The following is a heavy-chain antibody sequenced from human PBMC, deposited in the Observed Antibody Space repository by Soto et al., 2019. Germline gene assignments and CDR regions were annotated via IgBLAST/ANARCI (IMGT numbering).Heavy chain of an antibody. CDR2: ISSSSSTI. CDR3: AREDDILTGYPPPYNWFDP. V-gene: IGHV3-48*01. Sequence: GGSLRLSCAASGFTFSSYSMNWVRQAPGKGLEWVSYISSSSSTIYYADSVKGRFTISRDNAKNSLYLQMNSLRAEDTAVYYCAREDDILTGYPPPYNWFDPWGQGTLVTVSS. J-gene: IGHJ5*02. D-gene: IGHD3-9*01. CDR1: GFTFSSYS.